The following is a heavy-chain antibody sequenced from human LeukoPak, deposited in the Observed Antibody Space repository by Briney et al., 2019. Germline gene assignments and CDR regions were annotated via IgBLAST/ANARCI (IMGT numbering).Heavy chain of an antibody. J-gene: IGHJ4*02. V-gene: IGHV3-7*01. CDR3: ARDARAVGY. CDR2: IKQDGSEK. CDR1: GFTFSSYW. D-gene: IGHD2-15*01. Sequence: GGSLRLSCAASGFTFSSYWMTWVRHLPGKGLEWVAKIKQDGSEKYYVDSVKGRFTISRDNAKNSLYLQMNSLRAEDTAVYYCARDARAVGYWGQGTLVTVSS.